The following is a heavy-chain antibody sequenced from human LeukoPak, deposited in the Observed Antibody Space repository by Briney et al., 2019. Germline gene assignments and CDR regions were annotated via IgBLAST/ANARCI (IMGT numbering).Heavy chain of an antibody. CDR1: GYTFTNFV. J-gene: IGHJ4*02. V-gene: IGHV1-18*01. CDR3: ARDYYGSGSYYNVHYFDY. D-gene: IGHD3-10*01. CDR2: ASAKSGNT. Sequence: ASAKDSCKASGYTFTNFVVSWGRQAPGQGLERMGWASAKSGNTNYAQKFQGRVTMTTDTSTSTAYMELSSLRSEDTAVYYCARDYYGSGSYYNVHYFDYWGQGTLVTVSS.